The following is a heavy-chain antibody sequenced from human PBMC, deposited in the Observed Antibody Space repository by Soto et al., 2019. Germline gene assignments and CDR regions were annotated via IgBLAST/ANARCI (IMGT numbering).Heavy chain of an antibody. CDR3: ARVATVTTTGGY. CDR2: IYYSGST. V-gene: IGHV4-39*01. D-gene: IGHD4-17*01. J-gene: IGHJ4*02. CDR1: GGSISTNSYY. Sequence: SETLSLTCTVSGGSISTNSYYWGWIRQPPGEGLEWIGTIYYSGSTYYNLSLKSRVTITVDTSKNQFSLSLSSVTAADTGVYYCARVATVTTTGGYWGQGTLVTVSS.